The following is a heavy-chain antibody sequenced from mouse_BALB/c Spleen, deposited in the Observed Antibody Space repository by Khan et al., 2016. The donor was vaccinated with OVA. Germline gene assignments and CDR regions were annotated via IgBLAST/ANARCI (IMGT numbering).Heavy chain of an antibody. J-gene: IGHJ3*01. CDR2: INPTNIYT. D-gene: IGHD2-10*01. CDR3: SRVGPYHGSYGACIAY. V-gene: IGHV1-4*01. CDR1: GYTFTSYT. Sequence: QVQLKESGAELARPGASVKMSCKASGYTFTSYTIHWVKQRPGQGLEWIGYINPTNIYTNYNQKFSDKATLSADKSSTTAYLQLSSLTSEDSAVYYCSRVGPYHGSYGACIAYWGQGTLVTVAA.